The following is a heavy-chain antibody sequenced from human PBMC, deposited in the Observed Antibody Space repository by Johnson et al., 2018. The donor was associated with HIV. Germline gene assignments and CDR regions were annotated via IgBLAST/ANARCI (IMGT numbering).Heavy chain of an antibody. CDR1: GFTFDDYA. V-gene: IGHV3-9*01. J-gene: IGHJ3*02. CDR3: ASSSPYSGSYGDAFDI. D-gene: IGHD1-26*01. Sequence: VQLVESGGGLVQPGRSLRLSCADSGFTFDDYAMNWVRQAPGKGLEWVSGISWNSGSIGYADSVKGRFTISRDNAKNSRYLQRNSLRAEDTALYYCASSSPYSGSYGDAFDIWGQGTLVTVSS. CDR2: ISWNSGSI.